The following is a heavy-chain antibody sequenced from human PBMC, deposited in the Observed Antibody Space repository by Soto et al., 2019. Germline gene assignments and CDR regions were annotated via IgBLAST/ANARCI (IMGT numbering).Heavy chain of an antibody. CDR3: ARDGAISGCFDY. J-gene: IGHJ4*02. Sequence: EVQLVESGGGLVQPGGSLRLSCVASGFTFSSFSMNWVRQSPGKGLEWVSYISTTSSTIHYADSVKGRFTISRDNAKNSLYRQMISLRDEDTAVYYCARDGAISGCFDYWGQGTLVTVSS. D-gene: IGHD6-19*01. CDR1: GFTFSSFS. V-gene: IGHV3-48*02. CDR2: ISTTSSTI.